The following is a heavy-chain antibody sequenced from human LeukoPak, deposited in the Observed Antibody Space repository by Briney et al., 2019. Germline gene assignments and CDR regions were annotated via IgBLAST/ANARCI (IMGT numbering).Heavy chain of an antibody. V-gene: IGHV4-61*09. Sequence: SETLSLTCRVSGGSISSGSSYWSWIRQPAGKGLEWTGHIYTSGSTNYNPSLKSRVTISVDTSKNQFSLKLSSVTAADTAVYYCARELLSGDPSIGNWGQGTLVTVSS. CDR2: IYTSGST. CDR1: GGSISSGSSY. D-gene: IGHD7-27*01. CDR3: ARELLSGDPSIGN. J-gene: IGHJ4*02.